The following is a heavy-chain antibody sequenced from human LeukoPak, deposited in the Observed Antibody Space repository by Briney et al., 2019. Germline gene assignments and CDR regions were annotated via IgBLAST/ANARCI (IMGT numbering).Heavy chain of an antibody. CDR1: GFTFSSYS. D-gene: IGHD6-13*01. V-gene: IGHV3-21*01. Sequence: GGSLRLSCAASGFTFSSYSMNWVRQAPGKGLEWVSSISSSSSYIYYADSVKGRFTISRDNAKNSLYLQMNSLRAEDTAVYYCARSLAAAGREGAFDYWGQGTLVTVSS. CDR3: ARSLAAAGREGAFDY. CDR2: ISSSSSYI. J-gene: IGHJ4*02.